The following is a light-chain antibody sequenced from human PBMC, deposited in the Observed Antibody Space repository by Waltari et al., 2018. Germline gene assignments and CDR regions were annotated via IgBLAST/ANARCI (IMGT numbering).Light chain of an antibody. CDR1: QSISTY. J-gene: IGKJ3*01. CDR2: TAS. Sequence: DIQMTQSPSSLSTSVGDRVTINCRASQSISTYLSWYQQKPGKAPKLLIYTASTLQSGVPSRFSGSGSGTDFTLTISTLQPEDFGTYYCQQSYSTLFTFGPGTKMEI. CDR3: QQSYSTLFT. V-gene: IGKV1-39*01.